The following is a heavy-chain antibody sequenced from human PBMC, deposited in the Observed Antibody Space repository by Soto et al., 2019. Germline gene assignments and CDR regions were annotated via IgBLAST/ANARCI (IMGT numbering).Heavy chain of an antibody. CDR2: INPSSGGT. D-gene: IGHD1-26*01. CDR3: ARQWHLLNYFYGMDV. J-gene: IGHJ6*02. Sequence: GASVKVSCKASGYTFTDYYINWVRQAPGQGLEWMGWINPSSGGTNYAEKFQDRVTMTRDTSIGTAYMELNRLTSDDTAVYLCARQWHLLNYFYGMDVWGQGTTVTVSS. V-gene: IGHV1-2*02. CDR1: GYTFTDYY.